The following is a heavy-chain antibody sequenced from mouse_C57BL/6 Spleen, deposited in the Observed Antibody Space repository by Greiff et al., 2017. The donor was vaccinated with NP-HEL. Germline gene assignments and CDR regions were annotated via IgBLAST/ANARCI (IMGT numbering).Heavy chain of an antibody. V-gene: IGHV1-54*01. CDR1: GYAFTNYL. CDR2: INPGSGGT. CDR3: ARYLTVVGFDY. J-gene: IGHJ2*01. D-gene: IGHD1-1*01. Sequence: QVQLQQSGAELVRPGTSVKVSCKASGYAFTNYLIEWVKQRPGQGLEWIGVINPGSGGTNYNEKFKGKATLTADKSSSTAYMQLSSLTSEDSAVYFCARYLTVVGFDYWGQGTTLTVSS.